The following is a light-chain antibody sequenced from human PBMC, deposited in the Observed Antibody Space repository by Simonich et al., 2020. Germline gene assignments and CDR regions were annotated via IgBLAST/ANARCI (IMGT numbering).Light chain of an antibody. J-gene: IGLJ2*01. Sequence: QSALTQPASVSGSPGQSITISCTGTSSDVGSYNLVSWYQQHPGKAPKLMIYEGSKRPTGVPDPFAGSKSGNTASLTISGLQAEDEADYYCCSDAGSYTLVFGGGTKLTVL. CDR2: EGS. CDR3: CSDAGSYTLV. V-gene: IGLV2-23*01. CDR1: SSDVGSYNL.